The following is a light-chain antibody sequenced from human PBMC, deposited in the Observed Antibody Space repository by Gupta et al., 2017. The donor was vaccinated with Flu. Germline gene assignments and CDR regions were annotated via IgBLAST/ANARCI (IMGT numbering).Light chain of an antibody. J-gene: IGKJ3*01. CDR1: QSISSN. CDR3: QQKYRISLT. V-gene: IGKV1-39*01. CDR2: DVA. Sequence: IPMPPSPSPLSASVGERVRITCRGSQSISSNLNGYQQKPGKAPKRLIFDVASLQSGGPSRGSGSGSGTEVISTTTSLQNEDVGTDYCQQKYRISLTFGRGTKVDIK.